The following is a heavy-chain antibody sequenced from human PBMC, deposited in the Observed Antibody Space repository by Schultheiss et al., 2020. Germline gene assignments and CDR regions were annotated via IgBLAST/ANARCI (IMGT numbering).Heavy chain of an antibody. J-gene: IGHJ2*01. Sequence: ASVKVSCKASGYTFTDYYMHWVRQAPGQGLEWVGRMNPNSGNTAYAQKCQGRVTMTRNTSISTAYMELSSLRSEDTAVYYCARSRGSYFDLWGRGTLVTVSS. V-gene: IGHV1-8*01. CDR2: MNPNSGNT. CDR3: ARSRGSYFDL. D-gene: IGHD2-15*01. CDR1: GYTFTDYY.